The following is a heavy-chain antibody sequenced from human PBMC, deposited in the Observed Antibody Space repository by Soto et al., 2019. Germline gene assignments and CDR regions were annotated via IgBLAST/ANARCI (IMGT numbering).Heavy chain of an antibody. CDR2: VSGSGSST. D-gene: IGHD3-10*01. CDR1: ELTFNNYA. CDR3: ARDFNYYGLGKFGP. J-gene: IGHJ5*02. V-gene: IGHV3-23*01. Sequence: EVQLLESGGGLVQPGGSLRLSCAASELTFNNYALAWVRQAPGKGLEWVSSVSGSGSSTNYAASVRGRFTISRDNSKNTLDLQMNSLRAEDTAVYYCARDFNYYGLGKFGPWGLGTLVIVSS.